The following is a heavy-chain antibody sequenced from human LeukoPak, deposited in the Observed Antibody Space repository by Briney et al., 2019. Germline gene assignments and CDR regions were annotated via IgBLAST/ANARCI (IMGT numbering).Heavy chain of an antibody. J-gene: IGHJ6*02. CDR2: INHSGST. D-gene: IGHD3-22*01. CDR1: GGSFSGYY. CDR3: ATDSETYYGSSGYTYYYGMDV. Sequence: PSETLSLTCAVYGGSFSGYYWSWIRQPPGKGLEWIGEINHSGSTNYNPSLKSRVTISVDTSKNQFSLKLSSVTAADTAVYYCATDSETYYGSSGYTYYYGMDVWGQGTTVTVSS. V-gene: IGHV4-34*01.